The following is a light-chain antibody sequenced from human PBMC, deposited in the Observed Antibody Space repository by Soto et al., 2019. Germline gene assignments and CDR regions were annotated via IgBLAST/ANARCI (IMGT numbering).Light chain of an antibody. Sequence: TVLTQARCTLSLSPGSRASLSCNASQSISSNYLAWFQQKPGQAPRLLISTASSRATGIPDRFSGSGSGTDFTLTISRLEPEDFAVYYCQQFSSYPLTFGGGTKVDIK. CDR2: TAS. V-gene: IGKV3-20*01. CDR1: QSISSNY. J-gene: IGKJ4*01. CDR3: QQFSSYPLT.